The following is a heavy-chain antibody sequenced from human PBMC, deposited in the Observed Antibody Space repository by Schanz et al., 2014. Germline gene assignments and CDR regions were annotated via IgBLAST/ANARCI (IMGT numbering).Heavy chain of an antibody. J-gene: IGHJ6*03. CDR3: ARDGDRFYHNYYMDV. CDR1: GFTFSSYA. D-gene: IGHD4-17*01. Sequence: VQLLESGGGLVQPGGSLRLSCEASGFTFSSYAMHWVRQAPGKGLEWVALISNDGSIKYYADSVEGRFTISRDNSRNTLYLQMNSLRTEDTAVYYCARDGDRFYHNYYMDVWGKGTTVTVSS. V-gene: IGHV3-30-3*01. CDR2: ISNDGSIK.